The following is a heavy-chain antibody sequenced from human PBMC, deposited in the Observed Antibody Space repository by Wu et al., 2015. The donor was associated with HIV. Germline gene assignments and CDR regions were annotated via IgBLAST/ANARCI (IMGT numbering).Heavy chain of an antibody. CDR1: GDGFTSYA. Sequence: QAQLVQFGDEVKKPGSSVKVTCKASGDGFTSYAVSWVRQAPGQGLEWMGGINPLFGTTKHVQRFQDRVTFSTDESKRTVYMELSSLRNEDTAVYYCARNTDSVATSLYSLGVWGQGTTVTGLL. V-gene: IGHV1-69*05. J-gene: IGHJ6*02. CDR3: ARNTDSVATSLYSLGV. CDR2: INPLFGTT. D-gene: IGHD5-12*01.